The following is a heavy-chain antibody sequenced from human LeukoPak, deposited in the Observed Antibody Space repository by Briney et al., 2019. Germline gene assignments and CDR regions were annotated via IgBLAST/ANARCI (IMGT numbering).Heavy chain of an antibody. J-gene: IGHJ4*02. CDR1: GFTFSSYA. D-gene: IGHD3-22*01. CDR2: ISSNGGST. Sequence: GGSLRLSCSASGFTFSSYAMHWVRQAPGKGLEYVSAISSNGGSTYYADSVKGKSTISRDNSKNTLYLQMSSLRAEDTAVYYCVKRSDSSGYYYMSYWGQGTLVTVSS. CDR3: VKRSDSSGYYYMSY. V-gene: IGHV3-64D*09.